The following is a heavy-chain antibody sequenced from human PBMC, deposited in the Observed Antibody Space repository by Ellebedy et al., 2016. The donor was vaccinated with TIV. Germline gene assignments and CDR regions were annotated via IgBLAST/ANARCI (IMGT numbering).Heavy chain of an antibody. Sequence: MPSETLSLTCTVSGGSISSYYWSRIRQPPGKGLEWIGYIYYSGSTNYNPSLKSRVTISVDTSKNQFSLKLSSVTAADTAVYYCARFRNYAYGAFDIWGQGTMVTVSS. CDR2: IYYSGST. CDR1: GGSISSYY. CDR3: ARFRNYAYGAFDI. J-gene: IGHJ3*02. D-gene: IGHD3-16*01. V-gene: IGHV4-59*01.